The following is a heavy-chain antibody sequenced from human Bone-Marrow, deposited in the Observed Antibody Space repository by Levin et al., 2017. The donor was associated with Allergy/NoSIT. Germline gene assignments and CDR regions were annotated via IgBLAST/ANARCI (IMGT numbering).Heavy chain of an antibody. CDR2: ISSSSNFI. J-gene: IGHJ3*01. V-gene: IGHV3-21*01. Sequence: MAGGSLRLSCVASGFFFRNYTINWVRQAPGKGLEWVSSISSSSNFIYYADSMQGRSTISRDNVKNLVYLQLNNLRAEDTALYYCARAFPYCSGGSCRNDAFDLWGQGTRVTVSS. CDR3: ARAFPYCSGGSCRNDAFDL. D-gene: IGHD2-15*01. CDR1: GFFFRNYT.